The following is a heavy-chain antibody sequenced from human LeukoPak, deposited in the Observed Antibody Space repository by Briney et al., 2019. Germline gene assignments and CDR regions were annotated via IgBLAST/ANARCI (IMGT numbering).Heavy chain of an antibody. V-gene: IGHV3-30*02. CDR3: AKDSSTDYYYYYMDV. D-gene: IGHD4-17*01. Sequence: PGGSLRLSCAASGFTFSTSGVHWVRQAPGKGLECVAFILYNGSNKFYADSVKGRFTISRDGSKNTLYLQMNSLRAEDTAVYYCAKDSSTDYYYYYMDVWGKGTTVTISS. CDR2: ILYNGSNK. J-gene: IGHJ6*03. CDR1: GFTFSTSG.